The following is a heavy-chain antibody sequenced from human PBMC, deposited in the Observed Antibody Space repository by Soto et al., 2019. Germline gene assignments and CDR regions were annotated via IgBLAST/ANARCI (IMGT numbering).Heavy chain of an antibody. D-gene: IGHD6-19*01. J-gene: IGHJ4*02. CDR3: ARHGSIAVAGPT. CDR2: IDPSDSYT. CDR1: GYSFTSYW. Sequence: GESLKISCQGSGYSFTSYWISWVRQMPGKGLEWMGRIDPSDSYTNYSPSFQGHVTISADKSISTAYLQWSSLKGSDTAMYYCARHGSIAVAGPTWGQGTLVTVSS. V-gene: IGHV5-10-1*01.